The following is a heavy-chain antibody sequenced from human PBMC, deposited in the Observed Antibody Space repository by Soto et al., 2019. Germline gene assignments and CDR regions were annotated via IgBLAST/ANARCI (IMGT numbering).Heavy chain of an antibody. CDR1: GGTFSSYA. Sequence: QVQLVQSGAEVKKPGSSVKVSCKASGGTFSSYAISWVRQAPGQGLEWMGGIIPIFGTANYAQKFQGRVTSTAVESTSTAYMELSSLRSEDTAVYYCASLRLVYASYYYYYGMDVWGQGTTVTVSS. J-gene: IGHJ6*02. CDR3: ASLRLVYASYYYYYGMDV. D-gene: IGHD2-8*01. CDR2: IIPIFGTA. V-gene: IGHV1-69*01.